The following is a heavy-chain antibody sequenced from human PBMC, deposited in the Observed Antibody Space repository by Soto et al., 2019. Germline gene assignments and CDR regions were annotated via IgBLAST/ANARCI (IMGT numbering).Heavy chain of an antibody. Sequence: SETLSLTCTVSGGSISSGGYYWSWIRQHPGKGLEWIGYIYYSGSTYYNPSLKSRVTISVDTSKNQFSLKLSSVTAADTAVYYCARESGPAAAGRIDYWGQGTLVTVSS. V-gene: IGHV4-31*03. CDR2: IYYSGST. CDR1: GGSISSGGYY. D-gene: IGHD6-13*01. CDR3: ARESGPAAAGRIDY. J-gene: IGHJ4*02.